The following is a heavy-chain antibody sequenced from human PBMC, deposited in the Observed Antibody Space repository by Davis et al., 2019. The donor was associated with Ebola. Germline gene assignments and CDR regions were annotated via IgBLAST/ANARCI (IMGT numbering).Heavy chain of an antibody. CDR1: GGTFSSYA. D-gene: IGHD3-3*01. Sequence: ASVKVSCKASGGTFSSYAISWVRQAPGQGLEWMGIINPSGGSTSYAQKFQGRVTMTRDTSTSTVYMELSSLRSEDTAVYYCAREDYDSISRERWFDPWGQGTLVTVSS. CDR2: INPSGGST. V-gene: IGHV1-46*01. CDR3: AREDYDSISRERWFDP. J-gene: IGHJ5*02.